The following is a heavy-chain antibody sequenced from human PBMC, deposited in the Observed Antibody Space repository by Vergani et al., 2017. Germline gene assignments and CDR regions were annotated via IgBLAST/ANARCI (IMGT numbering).Heavy chain of an antibody. J-gene: IGHJ4*02. CDR1: GFTFSSYS. CDR3: AYNSSAPPAYVGD. V-gene: IGHV3-21*01. D-gene: IGHD6-6*01. CDR2: ISSSSSYI. Sequence: EVQLVESGGGLVKPGGSLRLSCAASGFTFSSYSMNWVRQAPGKGLEWVSSISSSSSYIYYADSVKGRFTISRDNAKNSLYLQMNSLRAEDTSVYYCAYNSSAPPAYVGDWGQGTLVTVSS.